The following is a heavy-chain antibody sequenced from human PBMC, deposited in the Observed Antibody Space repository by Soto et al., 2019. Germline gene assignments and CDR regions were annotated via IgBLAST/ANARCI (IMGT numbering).Heavy chain of an antibody. CDR3: VRQGFGALHGLVDV. V-gene: IGHV4-31*03. CDR2: IYYSGST. D-gene: IGHD3-10*01. J-gene: IGHJ6*02. Sequence: SETLSLTCTVSGGSISSGGYYWSWIRQHPGKGLEWIGYIYYSGSTYYNPSLKSRVTISVDTSKNQFSLKLSSVTAADTAVYYCVRQGFGALHGLVDVWGQGTTVTVSS. CDR1: GGSISSGGYY.